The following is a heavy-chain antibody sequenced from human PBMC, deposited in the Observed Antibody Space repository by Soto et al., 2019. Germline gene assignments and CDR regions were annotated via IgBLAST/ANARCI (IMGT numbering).Heavy chain of an antibody. V-gene: IGHV1-69*08. D-gene: IGHD2-2*01. CDR1: GGTFSSYT. Sequence: QVQLVQSGAEVKKPGSSVKVSCKASGGTFSSYTISWVRQAPGQGLEWMGRIIPILGIANYAQKFQGRVTITADKSTSTAYMELSSLRSEDTAVYYCAGDLSVLSSWFDPWGQGTLVTVSS. J-gene: IGHJ5*02. CDR3: AGDLSVLSSWFDP. CDR2: IIPILGIA.